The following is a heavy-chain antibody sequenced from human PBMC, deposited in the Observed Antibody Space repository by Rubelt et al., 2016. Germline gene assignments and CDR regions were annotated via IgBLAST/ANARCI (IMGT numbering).Heavy chain of an antibody. CDR2: INHSGST. Sequence: QVQLQQWGAGLLKPSETLSLTCAVYGGSFSGYYWSWIRQPPGKGLEWIGEINHSGSTNYNPSLKMRVLISVDTSKNQFSRKLRSVPSADTAVYYGARETPDIVVSHYYYGMDVWGQGTTVTVSS. J-gene: IGHJ6*02. CDR1: GGSFSGYY. V-gene: IGHV4-34*01. D-gene: IGHD2-2*01. CDR3: ARETPDIVVSHYYYGMDV.